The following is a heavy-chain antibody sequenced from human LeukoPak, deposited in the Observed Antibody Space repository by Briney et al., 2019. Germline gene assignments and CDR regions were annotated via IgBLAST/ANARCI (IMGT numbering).Heavy chain of an antibody. Sequence: SETLSLTCTVSGGSISSGDYYWSWIRQHPGKGLEWIGYIYYRGGTYYNPSLRSRVTISVDTSENQVSLKLNSVTAADTAVYFCASGRDPVATLNYWGQGTLVTASS. D-gene: IGHD5-12*01. J-gene: IGHJ4*02. CDR3: ASGRDPVATLNY. CDR2: IYYRGGT. CDR1: GGSISSGDYY. V-gene: IGHV4-31*03.